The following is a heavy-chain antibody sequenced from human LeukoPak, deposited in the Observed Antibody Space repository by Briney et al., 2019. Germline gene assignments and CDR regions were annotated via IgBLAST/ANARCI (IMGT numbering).Heavy chain of an antibody. CDR1: GYTFTGYY. D-gene: IGHD3-22*01. CDR3: ARGGYYDSSGYYYPFDY. CDR2: INPNSGVT. Sequence: GASVKVSCKASGYTFTGYYMHWVRQAPGQGLEWMGWINPNSGVTNSAQKFQSRVTMTRDTSISTAYMELSRLRSDDTAVYDCARGGYYDSSGYYYPFDYWGQGTLVTVSS. J-gene: IGHJ4*02. V-gene: IGHV1-2*02.